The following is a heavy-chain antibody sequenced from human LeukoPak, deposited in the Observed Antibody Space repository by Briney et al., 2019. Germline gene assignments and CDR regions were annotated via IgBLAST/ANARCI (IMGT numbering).Heavy chain of an antibody. CDR2: IYYSGST. CDR3: ARGVRSSGWYVGYYYYYYMDV. Sequence: SETLSLTCTVSGGSISSSSYYWGWIRQPPGKGLEWIGSIYYSGSTYYNPSLKSRVTISVDTSKNQFSLKLSSVTAADTAVYYCARGVRSSGWYVGYYYYYYMDVWGKGTTVTISS. D-gene: IGHD6-19*01. CDR1: GGSISSSSYY. V-gene: IGHV4-39*01. J-gene: IGHJ6*03.